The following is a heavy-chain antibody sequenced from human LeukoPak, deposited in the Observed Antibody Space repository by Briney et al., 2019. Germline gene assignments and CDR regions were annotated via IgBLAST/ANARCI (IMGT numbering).Heavy chain of an antibody. J-gene: IGHJ4*02. CDR2: INPNSGGT. Sequence: ASVKVSCKASGYTFTGYYMHWVRQAPGQGLEWMGWINPNSGGTNYAQKFQGRVTMTRDTSISTAYMELSRLRSDDTAVYYCARDRSGVVGGIYYDILTGLFDYWGQGTLVTVSS. CDR3: ARDRSGVVGGIYYDILTGLFDY. V-gene: IGHV1-2*02. CDR1: GYTFTGYY. D-gene: IGHD3-9*01.